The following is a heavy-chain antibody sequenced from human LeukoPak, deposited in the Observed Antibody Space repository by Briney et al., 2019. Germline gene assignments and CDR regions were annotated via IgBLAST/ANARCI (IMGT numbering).Heavy chain of an antibody. CDR3: AKDGGYSSGWYSGHDAFAI. Sequence: PGGSLRLACAPSGFTFSSYGMHWVRQAPGKGLVWVAVISYEGSNKYYADSVKGRFTISTDNSKKTLYLQMNSLRAEDTAVYYCAKDGGYSSGWYSGHDAFAIWGQGTMVTVSS. V-gene: IGHV3-30*18. CDR2: ISYEGSNK. D-gene: IGHD6-19*01. J-gene: IGHJ3*02. CDR1: GFTFSSYG.